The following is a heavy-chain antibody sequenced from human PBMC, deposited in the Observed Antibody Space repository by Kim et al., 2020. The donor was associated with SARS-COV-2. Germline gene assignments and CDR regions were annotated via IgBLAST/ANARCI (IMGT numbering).Heavy chain of an antibody. V-gene: IGHV4-59*01. CDR3: ARDQKEPASGWFIDY. CDR2: IYYSGST. Sequence: SETLSLTCTVSGGSISSYYWSWIRQPPGKGLEWIGYIYYSGSTNYNPSLKSRVTISVDTSKNQFSLKLSSVTAADTAVYYCARDQKEPASGWFIDYWGQGTLVTVSS. D-gene: IGHD6-19*01. CDR1: GGSISSYY. J-gene: IGHJ4*02.